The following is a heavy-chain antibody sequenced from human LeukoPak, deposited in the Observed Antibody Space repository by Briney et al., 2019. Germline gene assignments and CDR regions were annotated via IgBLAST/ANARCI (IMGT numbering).Heavy chain of an antibody. Sequence: PAGSLRLSCTASGFTVSNYAMSWVRQAPGKGLEWVSTISGSGGTTYYADSVRGRFTISRDNSKNTLYLQMNSLRVDDTAVYYCAEMGGYYYNSAYYSWGQGTLVTVSS. J-gene: IGHJ4*02. V-gene: IGHV3-23*01. D-gene: IGHD3-22*01. CDR1: GFTVSNYA. CDR2: ISGSGGTT. CDR3: AEMGGYYYNSAYYS.